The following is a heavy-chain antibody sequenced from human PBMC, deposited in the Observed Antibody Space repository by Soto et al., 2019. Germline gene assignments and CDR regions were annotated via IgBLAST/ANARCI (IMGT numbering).Heavy chain of an antibody. CDR2: IYSGGST. CDR3: ARDSPPDYYYDSSGDSAYGMDV. Sequence: PGGSLRLSCAASGFTVSSNYMSWVRQAPGKGLEWVSVIYSGGSTYYADSVKGRFTISRGNSKNTLYLQMNSLRAEDTAVYYCARDSPPDYYYDSSGDSAYGMDVWGQGTTVTVSS. V-gene: IGHV3-66*01. CDR1: GFTVSSNY. J-gene: IGHJ6*02. D-gene: IGHD3-22*01.